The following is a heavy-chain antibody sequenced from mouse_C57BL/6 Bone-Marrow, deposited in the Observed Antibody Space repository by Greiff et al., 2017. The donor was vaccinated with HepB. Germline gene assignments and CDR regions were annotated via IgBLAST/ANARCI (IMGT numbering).Heavy chain of an antibody. CDR3: ARGGDYDFAY. J-gene: IGHJ3*01. Sequence: EVKLQQSGPELVKPGASVKISCKASGYTFTDYYMNWVKQSHGKSLEWIGDINPNNGGTSYNQKFKGKATLTVDKSSSTAYMELRSLTSEDSAVYYCARGGDYDFAYWGQGTLITVSA. V-gene: IGHV1-26*01. CDR1: GYTFTDYY. D-gene: IGHD2-4*01. CDR2: INPNNGGT.